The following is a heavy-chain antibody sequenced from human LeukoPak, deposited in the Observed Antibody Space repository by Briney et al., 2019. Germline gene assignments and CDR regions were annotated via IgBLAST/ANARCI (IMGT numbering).Heavy chain of an antibody. J-gene: IGHJ4*02. CDR2: INPNSGGT. V-gene: IGHV1-2*02. CDR1: GYTFTGYY. Sequence: GASVKVSCKASGYTFTGYYMHWVRQAPGQGLEWMGWINPNSGGTNYAQKFQGRVTMTRDTSISTAYMELSRLRSDDTAVYYCARGEIVVVPAAHTGDYWGQGTLVTVSS. D-gene: IGHD2-2*01. CDR3: ARGEIVVVPAAHTGDY.